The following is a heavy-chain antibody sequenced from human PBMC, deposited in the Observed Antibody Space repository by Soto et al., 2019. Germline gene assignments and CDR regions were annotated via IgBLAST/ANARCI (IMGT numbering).Heavy chain of an antibody. CDR2: IYTDDST. CDR3: AKDVKPWTFNWNYIH. Sequence: PGGSLRLSCAASGFTVSSNYMSWVRQAPGKGLEWLSVIYTDDSTYYADSVKGRFTISRDNSKNTLYLQMNSLRAEDTAVYYCAKDVKPWTFNWNYIHWGQGTLVTVSS. D-gene: IGHD1-7*01. V-gene: IGHV3-53*05. J-gene: IGHJ4*02. CDR1: GFTVSSNY.